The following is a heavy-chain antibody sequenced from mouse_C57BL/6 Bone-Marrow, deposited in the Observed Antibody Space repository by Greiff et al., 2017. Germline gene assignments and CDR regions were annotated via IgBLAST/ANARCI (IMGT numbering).Heavy chain of an antibody. CDR3: ARRGIYDEYDGFAY. V-gene: IGHV1-69*01. J-gene: IGHJ3*01. Sequence: QVQLQQPGAELVMPGASVKLSCKASGYTFTSYWMHWVKQRPGQGLEWIGEIDPSDSYTNYNQKFKGKSTLTVDKSSSTAYMQLSSLTSEDSAVYYCARRGIYDEYDGFAYWGQGTLVAVTA. CDR1: GYTFTSYW. D-gene: IGHD2-4*01. CDR2: IDPSDSYT.